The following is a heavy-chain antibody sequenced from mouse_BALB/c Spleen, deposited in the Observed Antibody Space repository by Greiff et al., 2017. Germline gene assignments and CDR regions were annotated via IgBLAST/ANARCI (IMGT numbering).Heavy chain of an antibody. V-gene: IGHV5-6-5*01. D-gene: IGHD2-3*01. CDR1: GFTFSSYA. CDR2: ISSGGST. CDR3: ARGRWLLRYAMDY. Sequence: EVQGVESGGGLVKPGGSLKLSCAASGFTFSSYAMSWVRQTPEKRLEWVASISSGGSTYYPDSVKGRFTISRDNARNILYLQMSSLRSEDTAMYYCARGRWLLRYAMDYWGQGTSVTVSA. J-gene: IGHJ4*01.